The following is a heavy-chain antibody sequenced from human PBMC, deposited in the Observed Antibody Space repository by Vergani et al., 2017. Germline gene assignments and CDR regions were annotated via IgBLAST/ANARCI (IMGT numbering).Heavy chain of an antibody. Sequence: QVQLVQSGAEVKKPGASVKVSCEGSGYTFRNYGISWVRQAPGEGLEWLGGISVYNGETKFAQKFQGRVTLTRDTSTDTAYMGMGSLRSEDTAVYYCATGLKFRPNYCWSQGTLVTVSS. J-gene: IGHJ4*02. CDR3: ATGLKFRPNYC. V-gene: IGHV1-18*04. CDR2: ISVYNGET. CDR1: GYTFRNYG. D-gene: IGHD6-6*01.